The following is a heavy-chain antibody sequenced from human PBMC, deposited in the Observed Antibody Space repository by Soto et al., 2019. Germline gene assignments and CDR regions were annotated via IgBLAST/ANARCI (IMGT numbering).Heavy chain of an antibody. J-gene: IGHJ4*02. CDR3: ARYIARPRGKTFDY. D-gene: IGHD5-12*01. CDR2: INHSGST. CDR1: GGSFSGYY. Sequence: SETLSLTCAVYGGSFSGYYWSWIRQPPRKGQEWIGEINHSGSTNYNPSLKSRVTISVDTSKNQFSLKLSSVTAADTAVYYCARYIARPRGKTFDYWGQGTLVTVSS. V-gene: IGHV4-34*01.